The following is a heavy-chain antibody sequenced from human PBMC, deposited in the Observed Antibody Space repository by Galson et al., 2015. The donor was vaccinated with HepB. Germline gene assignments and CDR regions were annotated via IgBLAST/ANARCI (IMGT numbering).Heavy chain of an antibody. D-gene: IGHD1-26*01. J-gene: IGHJ3*02. Sequence: SVTVSCKASGYSFSTLGISWVRQAPGQGLEWMGWISAYNGNTNYAQNLQDRVTVTTDTSTNTGYLELTGLTYDDTAVYYCARGGSTRPWSFDIWGPGTMVTISS. CDR1: GYSFSTLG. CDR3: ARGGSTRPWSFDI. V-gene: IGHV1-18*01. CDR2: ISAYNGNT.